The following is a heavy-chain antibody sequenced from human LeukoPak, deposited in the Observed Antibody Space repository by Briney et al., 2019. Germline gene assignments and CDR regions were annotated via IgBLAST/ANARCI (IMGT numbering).Heavy chain of an antibody. Sequence: PSETLSLTCTVSGGSISSGSYYWSWIRQPPGKGLEWIGYIYYSGSTNYNPSLKSRVTVSVDTSENQFSLKLSSVTAADTAVYYCARAQQYGSGSYYGYWGQGTLVTVSS. CDR1: GGSISSGSYY. D-gene: IGHD3-10*01. J-gene: IGHJ4*02. V-gene: IGHV4-61*01. CDR3: ARAQQYGSGSYYGY. CDR2: IYYSGST.